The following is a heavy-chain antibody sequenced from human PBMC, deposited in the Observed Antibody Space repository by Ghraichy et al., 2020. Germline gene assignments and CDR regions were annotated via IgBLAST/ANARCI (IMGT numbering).Heavy chain of an antibody. Sequence: SCRASGFTFWNYWMTWVRQPPGQGLEWVAYISPDGSEKYHVGSLQGRFTISRDNVENTLYLQMGSLRVEDTALYYCARPFCRVFSWGQGTLVTVSS. CDR3: ARPFCRVFS. CDR2: ISPDGSEK. V-gene: IGHV3-7*03. D-gene: IGHD5/OR15-5a*01. J-gene: IGHJ5*01. CDR1: GFTFWNYW.